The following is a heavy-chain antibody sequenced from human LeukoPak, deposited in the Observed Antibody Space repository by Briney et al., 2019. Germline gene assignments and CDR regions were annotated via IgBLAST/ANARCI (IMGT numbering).Heavy chain of an antibody. Sequence: GGSLRLSCAASGFTFSSYGMHWVRQAPGKGLEWASAISGSGGSTYYADSVKGRFTICRDNSKNTLYVQMNSLRAEDTAVYYCAKRAATDLRDYFDYWGQGTLVTVSS. J-gene: IGHJ4*02. CDR1: GFTFSSYG. CDR2: ISGSGGST. CDR3: AKRAATDLRDYFDY. V-gene: IGHV3-23*01. D-gene: IGHD2-15*01.